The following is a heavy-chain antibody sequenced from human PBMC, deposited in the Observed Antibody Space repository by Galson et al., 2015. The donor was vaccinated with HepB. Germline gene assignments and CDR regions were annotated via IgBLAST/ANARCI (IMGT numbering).Heavy chain of an antibody. D-gene: IGHD3-22*01. CDR3: ARLAYPMIASNYFDY. V-gene: IGHV5-51*03. CDR2: IYPGDSDT. Sequence: QSGAEVKKPGESLKISCKGSGYSFTSYWIGWVRQMPGKGLEWMGIIYPGDSDTRYSPSFQGQVTISADKSISTAYLQWSSLKASDTAMYYCARLAYPMIASNYFDYWGQGTLVTVSS. CDR1: GYSFTSYW. J-gene: IGHJ4*02.